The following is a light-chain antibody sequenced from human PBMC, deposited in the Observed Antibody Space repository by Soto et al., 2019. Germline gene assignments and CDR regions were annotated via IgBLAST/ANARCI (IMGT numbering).Light chain of an antibody. CDR3: SSYTSSSTYV. CDR1: SXDVGYYNY. CDR2: EVS. V-gene: IGLV2-14*01. Sequence: QSALTQPASVSGSPGQSITISCTGISXDVGYYNYVSWYQQHPGKAPKLMIYEVSNRPSGVSNRFSGSKSGITASLTISGLQAEDEGEYFCSSYTSSSTYVFGTGTKVTVL. J-gene: IGLJ1*01.